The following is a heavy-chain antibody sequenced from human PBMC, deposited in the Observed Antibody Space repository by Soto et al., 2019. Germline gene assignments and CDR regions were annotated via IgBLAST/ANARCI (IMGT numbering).Heavy chain of an antibody. J-gene: IGHJ6*03. CDR1: GYTFTSYY. D-gene: IGHD6-13*01. CDR2: INPSGGST. Sequence: ASVKVSCKASGYTFTSYYMHWVRQAPGQGLEWMGIINPSGGSTSYAQKFQGRVTMTRDTSTSTVYMELSSLRSEDTAVYYCARDGQQQLAEDYYYYMDVWGKGTTVTVSS. V-gene: IGHV1-46*03. CDR3: ARDGQQQLAEDYYYYMDV.